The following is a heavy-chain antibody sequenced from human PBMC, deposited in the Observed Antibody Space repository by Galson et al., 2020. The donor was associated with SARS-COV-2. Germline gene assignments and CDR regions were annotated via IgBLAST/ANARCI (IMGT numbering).Heavy chain of an antibody. CDR3: ARDLLTGYLDY. D-gene: IGHD1-20*01. Sequence: SETLSLTCTVSGYSISSGYYWGWIRQPPGKGLEWIGTIYHSGSAYYHPPLKSRVAISVDTSRNQFSLKVSSVTAADTAVYYCARDLLTGYLDYWGLGTLVTVSS. V-gene: IGHV4-38-2*02. CDR2: IYHSGSA. J-gene: IGHJ4*02. CDR1: GYSISSGYY.